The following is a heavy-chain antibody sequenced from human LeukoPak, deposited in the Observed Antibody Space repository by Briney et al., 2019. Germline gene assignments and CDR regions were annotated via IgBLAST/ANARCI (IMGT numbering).Heavy chain of an antibody. CDR1: GVTFSTCS. D-gene: IGHD2-15*01. CDR3: VRAPTWSGPFDL. Sequence: PGGSLRLSCAASGVTFSTCSMNWVRQAPGRGLEWISYISSGSSAIYYADSMKGGFTVSRDNARNSLYLQMNRLRAEYTAVYYCVRAPTWSGPFDLWGQGTMVTVSS. CDR2: ISSGSSAI. V-gene: IGHV3-48*01. J-gene: IGHJ3*01.